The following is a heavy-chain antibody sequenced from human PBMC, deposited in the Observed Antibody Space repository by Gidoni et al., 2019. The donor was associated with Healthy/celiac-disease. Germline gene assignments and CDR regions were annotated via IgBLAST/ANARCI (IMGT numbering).Heavy chain of an antibody. D-gene: IGHD6-6*01. V-gene: IGHV6-1*01. J-gene: IGHJ6*02. Sequence: QVQLQQSGPGLVKPSQTLSLTCAISGDSVSSNSDAWNWIRQSPSVGLEWLGRTYYRSKWYNDYAVSVKSRITINPDTSKNQFSLQLNSVTPEDTAVYYCARGSSSSQYYYYYGMDVWGQGTTVTVSS. CDR2: TYYRSKWYN. CDR3: ARGSSSSQYYYYYGMDV. CDR1: GDSVSSNSDA.